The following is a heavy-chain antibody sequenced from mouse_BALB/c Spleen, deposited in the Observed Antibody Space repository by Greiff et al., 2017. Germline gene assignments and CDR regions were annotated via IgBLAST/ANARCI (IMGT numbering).Heavy chain of an antibody. V-gene: IGHV5-6-4*01. Sequence: EVKLMESGGDLVKPGGSLKLSCAASGFTFSSYTMSWVRQTPEKRLEWVATISSGGSYTYYPDSVKGRFTISRDNAKNTLYLQMSSLKSEDTAMYYCTRVPYGSFYYFDYWGQGTTLTVSS. CDR2: ISSGGSYT. CDR1: GFTFSSYT. D-gene: IGHD2-2*01. CDR3: TRVPYGSFYYFDY. J-gene: IGHJ2*01.